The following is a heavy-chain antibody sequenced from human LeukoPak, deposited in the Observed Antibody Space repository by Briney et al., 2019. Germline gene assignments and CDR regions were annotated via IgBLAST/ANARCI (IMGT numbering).Heavy chain of an antibody. D-gene: IGHD3-22*01. Sequence: GGSLRLSCTVSGFTFSDYYMSWVRQAPGKGLEWVSYISSSGSMLHYADSVEGRFTISRDNAKNSLYLQMSSLRVEDTAVYYCARDKDSSNSRTREWLDPWGQGTLVTVSS. J-gene: IGHJ5*02. CDR2: ISSSGSML. V-gene: IGHV3-11*04. CDR3: ARDKDSSNSRTREWLDP. CDR1: GFTFSDYY.